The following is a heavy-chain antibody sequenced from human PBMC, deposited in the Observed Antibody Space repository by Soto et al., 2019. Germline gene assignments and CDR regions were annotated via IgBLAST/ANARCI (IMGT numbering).Heavy chain of an antibody. Sequence: QVQLVESGGGVVQPGRSLRLSCAASGFTFSSYGMHWVRQAPGKGLEWVAVISYDGSNKYYADSVKGRFTISRDNSKNTLYLQMNSLRAEDTAVYYCASGGIYCSSTSCYRYYYYGMDVWGQGTTVTVSS. J-gene: IGHJ6*02. CDR1: GFTFSSYG. CDR3: ASGGIYCSSTSCYRYYYYGMDV. CDR2: ISYDGSNK. V-gene: IGHV3-30*03. D-gene: IGHD2-2*02.